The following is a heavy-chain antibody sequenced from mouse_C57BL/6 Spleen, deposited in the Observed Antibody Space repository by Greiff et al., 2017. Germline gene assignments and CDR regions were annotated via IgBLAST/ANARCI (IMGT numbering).Heavy chain of an antibody. Sequence: VEPGASVKISCTASGYTFTDYYMNWVKQSHGKSLEWIGDINPNNGGTSYNQKFKGKATLTVDKSSSTAYMELRSLTSEDSAVYYCASGDYDYDVGAMDYWGQGTSVTVSS. J-gene: IGHJ4*01. D-gene: IGHD2-4*01. CDR3: ASGDYDYDVGAMDY. V-gene: IGHV1-26*01. CDR2: INPNNGGT. CDR1: GYTFTDYY.